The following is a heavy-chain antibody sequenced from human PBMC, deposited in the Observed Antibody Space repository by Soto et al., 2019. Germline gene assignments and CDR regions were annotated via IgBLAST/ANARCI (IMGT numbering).Heavy chain of an antibody. V-gene: IGHV4-39*01. J-gene: IGHJ4*02. CDR3: ARLREGCPADF. D-gene: IGHD1-26*01. CDR1: GGSITNNNYH. Sequence: SETLSLTCSVSGGSITNNNYHWGWIRQPPGKGLEWIGSIYYAGNTYYSPSLRSRLTISVDTSKNQFSLDLRSVTAADTAVYFCARLREGCPADFWGQGTLVTVSS. CDR2: IYYAGNT.